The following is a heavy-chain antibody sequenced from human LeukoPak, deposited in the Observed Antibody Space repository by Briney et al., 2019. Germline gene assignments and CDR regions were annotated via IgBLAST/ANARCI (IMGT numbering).Heavy chain of an antibody. V-gene: IGHV3-21*01. D-gene: IGHD1-26*01. CDR2: ISSGSVHI. CDR1: GFTFIDYE. J-gene: IGHJ6*03. CDR3: AKDWSYQGNYYYMDV. Sequence: GGSLRLSCAASGFTFIDYEMNWVRQAPGKGLEWVSSISSGSVHIYYADSVQGRFTISKDNAKSSLYLQMNSLRGEDTAVYYCAKDWSYQGNYYYMDVWGKGTTVTISS.